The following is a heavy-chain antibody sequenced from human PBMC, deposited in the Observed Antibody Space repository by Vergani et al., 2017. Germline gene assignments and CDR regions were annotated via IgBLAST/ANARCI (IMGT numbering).Heavy chain of an antibody. V-gene: IGHV4-34*01. CDR2: INHSGST. CDR3: ARVRADIVVVPAVSYFDY. CDR1: GGSFSGYY. D-gene: IGHD2-2*01. J-gene: IGHJ4*02. Sequence: QVQLQQWGAGLLKPSETLSLTCAVYGGSFSGYYWSWIRQPPGKGLEWIGEINHSGSTNYNPSLKSRVTISVDTSKNQFSLKLSSVTAADTAVYYCARVRADIVVVPAVSYFDYWGQGTLVTVSS.